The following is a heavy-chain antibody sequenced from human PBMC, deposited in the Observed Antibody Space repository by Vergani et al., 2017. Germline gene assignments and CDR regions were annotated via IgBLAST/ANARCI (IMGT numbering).Heavy chain of an antibody. J-gene: IGHJ4*02. CDR2: INPSGGST. D-gene: IGHD2-21*02. V-gene: IGHV1-46*01. Sequence: QVQLVQSGAEVKKPGASVKVSCKASGYTFTSYYMHWVRQAPGQGLEWMGIINPSGGSTSYAQKFQGRVTITADKSTSTAYMELSSLRSEDTAVYYCARDRYCGGDCPFDYWGQGTLVTVSS. CDR3: ARDRYCGGDCPFDY. CDR1: GYTFTSYY.